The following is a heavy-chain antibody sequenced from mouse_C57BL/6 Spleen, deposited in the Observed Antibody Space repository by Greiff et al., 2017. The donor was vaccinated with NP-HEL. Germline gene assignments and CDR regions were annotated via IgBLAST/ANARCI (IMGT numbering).Heavy chain of an antibody. J-gene: IGHJ2*01. Sequence: QVQLKESGAELVRPGASVTLSCKASGYTFTDYEMHWVKQTPVHGLEWIGAIDPETGGTAYNQKFKGKAILTADKSSSTAYMELRSLTSEASAVYYCTRSLVGPSSFDYWGQGTTLTVSS. CDR2: IDPETGGT. V-gene: IGHV1-15*01. CDR1: GYTFTDYE. D-gene: IGHD1-3*01. CDR3: TRSLVGPSSFDY.